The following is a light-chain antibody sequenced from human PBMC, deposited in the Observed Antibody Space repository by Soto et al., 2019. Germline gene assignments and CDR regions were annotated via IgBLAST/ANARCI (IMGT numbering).Light chain of an antibody. CDR3: QQYSYFAT. Sequence: DIQMTQSPSTLSASVEARVPITCRAIQSISGWLTWYRQKAGQAPKLLIYKASIVESGVPSRFSGSGSGTEFTLTISSLQPDDSATYYCQQYSYFATFGQGTRVEVK. CDR1: QSISGW. J-gene: IGKJ1*01. CDR2: KAS. V-gene: IGKV1-5*03.